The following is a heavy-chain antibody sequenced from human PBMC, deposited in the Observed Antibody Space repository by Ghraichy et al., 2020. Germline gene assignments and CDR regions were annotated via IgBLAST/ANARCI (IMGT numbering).Heavy chain of an antibody. J-gene: IGHJ4*02. CDR3: ARKSAHYTSGHERLDY. CDR2: IHHSGTT. Sequence: SETLSLTCVVSGASLTTSNWWTWVRQSPGKGLEWIGEIHHSGTTDFNQSLKSRVTMSVDKSTNQFSLNLTSATAADTAVYYCARKSAHYTSGHERLDYWGLGTLVTVSS. CDR1: GASLTTSNW. V-gene: IGHV4-4*02. D-gene: IGHD6-19*01.